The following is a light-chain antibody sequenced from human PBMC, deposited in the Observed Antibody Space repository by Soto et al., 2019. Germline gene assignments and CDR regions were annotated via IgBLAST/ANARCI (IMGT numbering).Light chain of an antibody. J-gene: IGKJ2*01. CDR3: QQYQNWPMYT. Sequence: EIVMTQSPATLSVSPGERATLSCRASQSVSSNLAWYQQKPGQAPRLLIYGASTRATGIPARFSGSGSGTEFTLTISSLQSEDFAVYYCQQYQNWPMYTFGQGTKLEIK. CDR2: GAS. CDR1: QSVSSN. V-gene: IGKV3-15*01.